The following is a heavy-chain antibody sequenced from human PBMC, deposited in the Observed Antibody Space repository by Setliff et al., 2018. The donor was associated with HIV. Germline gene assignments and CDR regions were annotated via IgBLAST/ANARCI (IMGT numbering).Heavy chain of an antibody. J-gene: IGHJ6*03. Sequence: PSQTLSLTCTVSGYSMSGGYNWGWIRQSPEKGLEWVGNVHNSGGTNYNPSLKSRVSISVDTSKNQFSLNVNSVTAPDTTVYYCVRHTRDTSLAHYYYYIDVWGKGTTVTVSS. CDR1: GYSMSGGYN. CDR3: VRHTRDTSLAHYYYYIDV. CDR2: VHNSGGT. V-gene: IGHV4-38-2*02. D-gene: IGHD5-18*01.